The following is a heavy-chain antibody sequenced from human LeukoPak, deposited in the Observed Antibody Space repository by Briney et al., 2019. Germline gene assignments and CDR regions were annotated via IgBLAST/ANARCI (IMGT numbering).Heavy chain of an antibody. CDR3: ARERAAAAHFDY. Sequence: GGSLRLSCAASGFTFSSYWMSWVRKAPGKGLEWVANIKQDGSDGYYVDSVKGRFTISRDNAKNSLYLQMNSLRAEDTAVYYCARERAAAAHFDYWGQGTLVTVSS. CDR2: IKQDGSDG. CDR1: GFTFSSYW. V-gene: IGHV3-7*01. D-gene: IGHD6-13*01. J-gene: IGHJ4*02.